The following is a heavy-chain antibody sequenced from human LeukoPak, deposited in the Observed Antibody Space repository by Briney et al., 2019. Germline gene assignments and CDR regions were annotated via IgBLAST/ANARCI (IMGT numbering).Heavy chain of an antibody. CDR1: GGSFSSYY. CDR2: IYYSGST. Sequence: SETLSLTCAVYGGSFSSYYWGWIRQPPGKGLEWIGSIYYSGSTYYNPSLKSRVTISVDTSKNQFSLKLSSVTAADTAVYYCARGAPRVAGIDYWGQGTLVTVSS. CDR3: ARGAPRVAGIDY. J-gene: IGHJ4*02. V-gene: IGHV4-39*07. D-gene: IGHD6-19*01.